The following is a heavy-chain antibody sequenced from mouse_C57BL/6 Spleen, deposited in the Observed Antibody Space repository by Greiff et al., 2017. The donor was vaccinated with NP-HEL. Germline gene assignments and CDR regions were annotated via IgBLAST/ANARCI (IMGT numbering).Heavy chain of an antibody. J-gene: IGHJ2*01. CDR1: GYTFTSYW. V-gene: IGHV1-69*01. Sequence: QVQLQQPGAELVMPGASVKLSCKASGYTFTSYWMHWVKQRPGQGLEWIGEIDPSDSYTNYNQKFKGKSTLTVDKSSSTAYMQLSSLTSEDSAVYYCARRGSFITTVVVFDYWGQGTTLTVSS. CDR3: ARRGSFITTVVVFDY. CDR2: IDPSDSYT. D-gene: IGHD1-1*01.